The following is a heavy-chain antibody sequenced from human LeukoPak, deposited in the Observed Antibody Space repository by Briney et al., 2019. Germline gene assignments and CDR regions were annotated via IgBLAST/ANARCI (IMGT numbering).Heavy chain of an antibody. CDR1: GESFSGYY. D-gene: IGHD2-2*02. V-gene: IGHV4-34*01. J-gene: IGHJ3*02. CDR2: IHHGGST. Sequence: SETLSLTCAVYGESFSGYYWSWIRQPPGKGLEWIGEIHHGGSTNHNPSLKSRVTISVDTSKNQFSLNLTSVTAADTAIYFCAREDYCNGASCHKPGAFDIWGQGTVVSVSS. CDR3: AREDYCNGASCHKPGAFDI.